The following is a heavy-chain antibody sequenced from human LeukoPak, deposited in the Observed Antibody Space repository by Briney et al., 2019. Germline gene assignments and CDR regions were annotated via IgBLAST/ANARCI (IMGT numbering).Heavy chain of an antibody. D-gene: IGHD6-13*01. Sequence: GGSLRLSCAASGFTFIGYWMSWVRQAPGKGLEWVANIKQDGNEKNYVDSVRGRFSISIDNTKNSVYLQMNNLRAEDTAVYYWALLDALGYWDQGTLVTVSS. J-gene: IGHJ4*02. V-gene: IGHV3-7*01. CDR2: IKQDGNEK. CDR3: ALLDALGY. CDR1: GFTFIGYW.